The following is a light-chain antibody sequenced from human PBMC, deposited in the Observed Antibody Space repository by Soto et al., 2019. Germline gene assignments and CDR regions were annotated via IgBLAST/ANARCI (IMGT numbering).Light chain of an antibody. J-gene: IGLJ2*01. Sequence: QSALTQPRSVSGSPGESVTISCSGTSSDVGSYNYVSWYQQYPGKAPKVMIYDVSERPSEVPVRFSGSKSGNTASLTISGLQAEDEDEYFCSSYSGRDSLLFGGGTKLPVL. CDR3: SSYSGRDSLL. CDR2: DVS. V-gene: IGLV2-11*01. CDR1: SSDVGSYNY.